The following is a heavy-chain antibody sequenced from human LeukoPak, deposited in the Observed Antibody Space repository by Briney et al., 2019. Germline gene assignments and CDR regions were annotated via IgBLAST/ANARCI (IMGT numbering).Heavy chain of an antibody. CDR1: GGTFSSYA. D-gene: IGHD3-22*01. Sequence: GASVKVPCKASGGTFSSYAISWVRQAPGQGLEWMGGIIPIFGTANYAQKFQGRVTITADESTSTAYMELSSLRSEDTAVYYCASNNYYDSSGFYYYWGQGTLVTVSS. CDR2: IIPIFGTA. V-gene: IGHV1-69*13. CDR3: ASNNYYDSSGFYYY. J-gene: IGHJ4*02.